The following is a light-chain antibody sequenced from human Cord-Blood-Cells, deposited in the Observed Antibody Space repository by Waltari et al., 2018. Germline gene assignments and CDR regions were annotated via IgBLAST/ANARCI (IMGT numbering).Light chain of an antibody. CDR2: EVS. CDR1: SSDVGSYNL. Sequence: QSALTQPASVSGSPGQSITISCNGTSSDVGSYNLVSWYHQHPRKAPKLMSYEVSKRPLGVSNRFSGSKACNTASLTVSVLQAEDEADYYCCSYAGSSTLYVFGTGTKVTVL. V-gene: IGLV2-23*02. CDR3: CSYAGSSTLYV. J-gene: IGLJ1*01.